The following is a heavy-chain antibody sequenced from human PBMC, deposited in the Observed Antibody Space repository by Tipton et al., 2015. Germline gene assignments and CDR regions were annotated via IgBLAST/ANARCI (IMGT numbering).Heavy chain of an antibody. Sequence: QSGPEVKKPGASVKVSCKASGYTFSSYDINWVRQATGQGLEWMGWMNPSSGNTGYAQKFQGRISMTRNTSISTAYMELSSLRSEDTAVYYCATEPPMVRGVIIYPGGWGQGTLVTVSS. V-gene: IGHV1-8*01. J-gene: IGHJ4*02. CDR3: ATEPPMVRGVIIYPGG. CDR1: GYTFSSYD. CDR2: MNPSSGNT. D-gene: IGHD3-10*01.